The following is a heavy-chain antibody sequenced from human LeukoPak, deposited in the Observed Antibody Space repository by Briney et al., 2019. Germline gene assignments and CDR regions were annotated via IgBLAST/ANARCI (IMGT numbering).Heavy chain of an antibody. CDR3: ARSHGSTPQFDS. J-gene: IGHJ4*02. CDR2: IYYSGNT. CDR1: GFTFSDYY. V-gene: IGHV4-31*02. Sequence: LRLSCAASGFTFSDYYWSWIRHRPGKGLEWIGYIYYSGNTYYNPSLKSRVTISRDTPKSQFSLKVTSVTAADTAVYYCARSHGSTPQFDSWGQGTLVTASS.